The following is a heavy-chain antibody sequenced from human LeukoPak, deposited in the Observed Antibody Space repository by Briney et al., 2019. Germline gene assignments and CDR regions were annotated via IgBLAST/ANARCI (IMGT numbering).Heavy chain of an antibody. Sequence: PSETLFLTCAVYGGSFSGYYWSWIRQPPGKGPEWIGEINDSGSTNYNPSLKSRVTISVDTSKNQFSLKLSSVTAADTAVYYCARSLLSSWYSPYWFDPWGQGTLVTGSS. CDR3: ARSLLSSWYSPYWFDP. CDR1: GGSFSGYY. CDR2: INDSGST. J-gene: IGHJ5*02. D-gene: IGHD6-13*01. V-gene: IGHV4-34*01.